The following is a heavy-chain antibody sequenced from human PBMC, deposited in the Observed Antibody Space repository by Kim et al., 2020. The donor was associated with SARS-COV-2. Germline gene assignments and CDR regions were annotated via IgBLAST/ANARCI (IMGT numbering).Heavy chain of an antibody. Sequence: NYNPSLKLRVTISVATSKNQFALKLSSVTAADTAVYYCAGNPDGDYVFVSWGQRALVTVSS. D-gene: IGHD4-17*01. CDR3: AGNPDGDYVFVS. J-gene: IGHJ5*02. V-gene: IGHV4-59*01.